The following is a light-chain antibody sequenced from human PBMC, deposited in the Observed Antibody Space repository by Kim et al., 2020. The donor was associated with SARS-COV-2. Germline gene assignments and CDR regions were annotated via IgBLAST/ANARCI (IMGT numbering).Light chain of an antibody. CDR1: ESVSHN. J-gene: IGKJ2*01. CDR3: QLRYNWPPMFT. Sequence: SSGAIATLSCRASESVSHNLAWYQQKPGQSPRLLMYDASNRAAGVPARFSGSGSETDFTLTISSLEPEDFAVYYCQLRYNWPPMFTFGQGTKLEI. CDR2: DAS. V-gene: IGKV3-11*01.